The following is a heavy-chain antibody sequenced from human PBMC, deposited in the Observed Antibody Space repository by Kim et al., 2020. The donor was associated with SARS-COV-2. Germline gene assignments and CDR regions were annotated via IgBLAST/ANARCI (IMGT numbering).Heavy chain of an antibody. J-gene: IGHJ4*02. V-gene: IGHV6-1*01. CDR2: NT. CDR3: ARGYFRSGFSD. D-gene: IGHD6-19*01. Sequence: NTEYAVSVRRRIIISPDTSKNQFSLQLDSVTPEDTAVYYCARGYFRSGFSDWGQGTLVTVSS.